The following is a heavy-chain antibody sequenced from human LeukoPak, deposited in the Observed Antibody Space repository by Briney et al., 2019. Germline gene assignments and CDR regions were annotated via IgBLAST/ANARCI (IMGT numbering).Heavy chain of an antibody. CDR2: IYSGGST. J-gene: IGHJ4*02. Sequence: GSLRLSCAASAFTFSIYTMTWVRQAPGKGLEWVSVIYSGGSTYYADSVKGRFTISRDNSKNTLYLQMNSLRAEDTAVYYCARDKSYGHHHFDYWGQGTLVTVSS. V-gene: IGHV3-66*01. CDR1: AFTFSIYT. D-gene: IGHD5-18*01. CDR3: ARDKSYGHHHFDY.